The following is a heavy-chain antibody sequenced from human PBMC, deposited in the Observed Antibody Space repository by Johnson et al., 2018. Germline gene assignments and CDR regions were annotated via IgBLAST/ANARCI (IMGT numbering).Heavy chain of an antibody. J-gene: IGHJ3*02. CDR2: IWYDGSNK. Sequence: QVQLVESGGGVVQPGRSLRLSCAASGFTFSSYGMHWVRQAPGKGLEWVAVIWYDGSNKYYVDSVKGRFTISRDNSKNTLYLPMNSLRAEDTAVYYCARDEGDAFDIWGQGTMVTVSS. CDR1: GFTFSSYG. V-gene: IGHV3-33*01. CDR3: ARDEGDAFDI.